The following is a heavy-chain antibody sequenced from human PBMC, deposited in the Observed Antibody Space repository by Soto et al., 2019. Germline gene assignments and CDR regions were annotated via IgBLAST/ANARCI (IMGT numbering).Heavy chain of an antibody. V-gene: IGHV1-69*08. CDR2: IIPIIGII. CDR1: GGTFSTYT. D-gene: IGHD3-22*01. J-gene: IGHJ5*02. Sequence: QVQLVQSGAEVKKPGSSVKVSCKASGGTFSTYTITWVRQAPGQGLEWMGRIIPIIGIINYAQKFQGRVTITADNFTCTAYMELTRLRSDDTAVYYCSGDPDSHYNDSHASSYPWGQGTLVTVSS. CDR3: SGDPDSHYNDSHASSYP.